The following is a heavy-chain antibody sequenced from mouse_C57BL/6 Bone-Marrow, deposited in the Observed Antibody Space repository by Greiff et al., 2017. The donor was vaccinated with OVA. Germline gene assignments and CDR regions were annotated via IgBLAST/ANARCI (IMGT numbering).Heavy chain of an antibody. Sequence: QVQLQQPGTELVKPGASVKLSCKASGYTFTSYWMHWVKQRPGQGLEWIGNINPSNGGTTYNEKFKSKATLTVDKSSSTAYMQLSSLTSEDSAVYYCAREGTGSYWYFDVWGTGTTVTVSS. D-gene: IGHD4-1*01. V-gene: IGHV1-53*01. CDR2: INPSNGGT. CDR1: GYTFTSYW. CDR3: AREGTGSYWYFDV. J-gene: IGHJ1*03.